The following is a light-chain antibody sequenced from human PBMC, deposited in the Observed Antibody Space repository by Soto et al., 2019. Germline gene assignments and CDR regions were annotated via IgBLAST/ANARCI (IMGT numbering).Light chain of an antibody. CDR2: GAS. Sequence: EIVLTQSPGTLSLSKGERATLSCRASQSVSNNYLAWYQQKPGQAPRLLIYGASNRATGIPDWFSGGGSGTYFTLTISRLEPEDFAVYYCQQYGSPGTFGQGTKVDIK. J-gene: IGKJ1*01. CDR1: QSVSNNY. V-gene: IGKV3-20*01. CDR3: QQYGSPGT.